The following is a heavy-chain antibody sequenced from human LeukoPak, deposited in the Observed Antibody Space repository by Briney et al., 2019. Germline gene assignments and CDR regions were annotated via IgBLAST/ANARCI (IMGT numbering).Heavy chain of an antibody. CDR1: GGSISSYY. J-gene: IGHJ4*02. V-gene: IGHV4-4*07. CDR3: ARARRYSSSWFRYYFDY. Sequence: SETLSLTCTVSGGSISSYYWSWIRQPAGKGLEWIGRIYTSGSTNYNPSLKSRVTISVDTSKNQFSLKLSSVTAADTAVYYCARARRYSSSWFRYYFDYWGQGTLVTVSS. D-gene: IGHD6-13*01. CDR2: IYTSGST.